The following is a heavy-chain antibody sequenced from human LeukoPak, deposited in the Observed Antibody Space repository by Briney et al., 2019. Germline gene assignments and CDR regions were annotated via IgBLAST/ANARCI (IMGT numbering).Heavy chain of an antibody. J-gene: IGHJ4*02. D-gene: IGHD2-15*01. Sequence: MPGGSLRLSCAASGFTFSSYSMNWVRQAPGKGLEWVSSISSSSSYIYYADSVKGRFTISRDNAKNSLYLQMNSLRTEDTAFYYCGKEYCSGRRCYGYFDNWGQGTLVTVSS. CDR1: GFTFSSYS. V-gene: IGHV3-21*04. CDR3: GKEYCSGRRCYGYFDN. CDR2: ISSSSSYI.